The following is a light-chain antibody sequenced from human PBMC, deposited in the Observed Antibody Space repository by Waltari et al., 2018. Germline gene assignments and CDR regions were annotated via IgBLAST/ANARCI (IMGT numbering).Light chain of an antibody. CDR3: QSYDTSLSVV. V-gene: IGLV1-40*01. Sequence: QSVLTQPPSVSGAPGQRVTISCTVSGSNIGAGYDVHWYQPLPRAAPKLLISGSTSRPLGVPARCFGSTSGTSASLAITGLQAEDEADYYCQSYDTSLSVVFGGGTKLTVL. CDR1: GSNIGAGYD. J-gene: IGLJ3*02. CDR2: GST.